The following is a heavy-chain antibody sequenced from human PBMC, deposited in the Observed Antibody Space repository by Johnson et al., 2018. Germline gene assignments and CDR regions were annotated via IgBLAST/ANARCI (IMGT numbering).Heavy chain of an antibody. D-gene: IGHD3-10*01. CDR3: ASGRDFYGSGLDAFDM. Sequence: VQLVESGGELVQRGGSLRLSCAASGFTSRNYWMSWVRQAPGKGLEWVANMNQDGSETYYVDSVKGRFTISRDNAKNSLYLQMNSLRADDTAGYYCASGRDFYGSGLDAFDMWGQGTMVTVSS. J-gene: IGHJ3*02. CDR1: GFTSRNYW. CDR2: MNQDGSET. V-gene: IGHV3-7*01.